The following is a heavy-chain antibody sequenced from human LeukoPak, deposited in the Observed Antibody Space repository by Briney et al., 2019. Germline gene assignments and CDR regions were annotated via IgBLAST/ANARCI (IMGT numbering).Heavy chain of an antibody. V-gene: IGHV4-34*08. J-gene: IGHJ4*02. D-gene: IGHD3-10*01. CDR1: GFTFSSYS. Sequence: GSLRLSCAASGFTFSSYSMNWVRQAPGKGLEWIGEINHSGSTNYNPSLKSRVTISVDTSKNQFSLKLSSVTAADTAVYYCATSPPEEYYFDYWGQGTLVTVSS. CDR2: INHSGST. CDR3: ATSPPEEYYFDY.